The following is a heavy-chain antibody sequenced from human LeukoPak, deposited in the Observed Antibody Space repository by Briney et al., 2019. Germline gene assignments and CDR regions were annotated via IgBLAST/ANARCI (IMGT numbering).Heavy chain of an antibody. CDR3: ARGGKDYGDYWYFDL. D-gene: IGHD4-17*01. V-gene: IGHV3-30-3*01. CDR1: GFTFSSYA. Sequence: PGRSLRLSCAASGFTFSSYAMHWVRQAPGKGLEWVAVISYDGSNKYYADSVKGRFTISRDNSKNTLYLQMNSLRAEDTAVYYCARGGKDYGDYWYFDLWGRGTLVTVSS. J-gene: IGHJ2*01. CDR2: ISYDGSNK.